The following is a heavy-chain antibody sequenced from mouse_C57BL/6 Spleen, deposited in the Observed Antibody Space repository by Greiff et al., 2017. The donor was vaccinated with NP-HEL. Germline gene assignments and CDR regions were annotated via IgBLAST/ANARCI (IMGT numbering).Heavy chain of an antibody. J-gene: IGHJ3*01. CDR1: GYTFTDYY. CDR3: ARDESKGFAY. V-gene: IGHV1-19*01. Sequence: VHVKQSGPVLVKPGASVKMSCKASGYTFTDYYMNWVKQSHGKSLEWIGVINPYNGGTSYNQKFKGKATLTVDKSSSTAYMELNSLTSEDSAVYYCARDESKGFAYWGQGTLVTVSA. CDR2: INPYNGGT. D-gene: IGHD1-3*01.